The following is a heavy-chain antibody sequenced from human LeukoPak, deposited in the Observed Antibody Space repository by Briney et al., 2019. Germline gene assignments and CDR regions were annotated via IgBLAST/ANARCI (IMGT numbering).Heavy chain of an antibody. CDR2: ITGDCNYI. V-gene: IGHV3-21*01. D-gene: IGHD3-3*01. Sequence: GGSLRLSCAASGFTFNDYTMTWVRQAPGRGLEWVSSITGDCNYIFYADSVKGRFTISRDNAQNSLFLELNSLRGEDTAVYYCARERNFYYFDYWGQGALVTVSS. CDR1: GFTFNDYT. CDR3: ARERNFYYFDY. J-gene: IGHJ4*02.